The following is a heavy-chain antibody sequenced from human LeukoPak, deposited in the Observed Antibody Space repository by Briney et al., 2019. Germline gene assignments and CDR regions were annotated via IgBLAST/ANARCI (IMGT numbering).Heavy chain of an antibody. CDR2: INHSGNTS. D-gene: IGHD5-12*01. V-gene: IGHV4-34*01. CDR3: ARKSGYARDY. J-gene: IGHJ4*02. Sequence: SETLSLTCAVYGGPFTDYFWSWIRQPPGKGLEWIGEINHSGNTSNHNPSLKSRVTMSVDTSKNQFSLKLSSVTAADTAVYYCARKSGYARDYWGQGNLVTVSS. CDR1: GGPFTDYF.